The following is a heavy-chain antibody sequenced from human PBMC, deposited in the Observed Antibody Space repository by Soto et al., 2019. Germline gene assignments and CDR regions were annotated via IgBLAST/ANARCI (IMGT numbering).Heavy chain of an antibody. CDR1: GFTFSSYG. CDR3: ASGTTVTQYYYYGMDV. D-gene: IGHD4-17*01. Sequence: VGSLRLSCAASGFTFSSYGMHWVRQAPGKGLEWVAVIWYDGSNKYYADSVKGRFTISRDNSKNTLYLQMNSLRAEDTAVYYCASGTTVTQYYYYGMDVWGQGTTVTVSS. V-gene: IGHV3-33*01. CDR2: IWYDGSNK. J-gene: IGHJ6*02.